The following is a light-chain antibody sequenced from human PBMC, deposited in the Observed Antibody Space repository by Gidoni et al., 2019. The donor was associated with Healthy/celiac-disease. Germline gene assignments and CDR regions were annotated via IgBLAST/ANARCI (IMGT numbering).Light chain of an antibody. CDR2: LNSDGSH. J-gene: IGLJ3*02. CDR3: QTWGTGIRV. CDR1: SGHSSYA. Sequence: KLTCTLSSGHSSYAIAWHQQQPEKGPRYLMKLNSDGSHSKGDGIPDRFSGSSSGAERYLTISSLQSEDEADYYCQTWGTGIRVFGRGTKLTVL. V-gene: IGLV4-69*01.